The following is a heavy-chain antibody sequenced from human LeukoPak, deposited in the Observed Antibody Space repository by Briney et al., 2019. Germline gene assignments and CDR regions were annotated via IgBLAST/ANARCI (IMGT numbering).Heavy chain of an antibody. CDR1: GFSFTTYW. V-gene: IGHV3-7*01. CDR3: AKLAKYFYGSETYYFFEH. D-gene: IGHD3-10*01. Sequence: PGESLRLSSAASGFSFTTYWMSWVRQAPGKGLEWVANINQDGTEKYYVDSVKGRFTISRDNAKSSLYLQMNSLRVEDTAVYYCAKLAKYFYGSETYYFFEHWGQGTPVTASS. CDR2: INQDGTEK. J-gene: IGHJ4*02.